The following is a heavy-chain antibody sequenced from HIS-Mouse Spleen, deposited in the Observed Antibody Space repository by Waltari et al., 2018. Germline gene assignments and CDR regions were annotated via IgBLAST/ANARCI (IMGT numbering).Heavy chain of an antibody. CDR2: IYYSGST. CDR3: ARAKVGYCSSTSCPNHWFDP. J-gene: IGHJ5*02. V-gene: IGHV4-39*07. CDR1: GGSISSSSYS. Sequence: QLQLQESGPGLVKPSETLSLTCTVSGGSISSSSYSWGCIRPPSRPGPEWIGSIYYSGSTYYNPSLKSRVTISVDTSKNQFSLKLSSVTAADTAVYYCARAKVGYCSSTSCPNHWFDPWGQGTLVTVSS. D-gene: IGHD2-2*01.